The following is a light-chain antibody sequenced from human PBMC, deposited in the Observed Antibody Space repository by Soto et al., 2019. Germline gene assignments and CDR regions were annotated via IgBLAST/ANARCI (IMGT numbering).Light chain of an antibody. Sequence: XSVSPGERATLSCRASQSVSNNLAWYQKKPGQAPRLLIYGASTRATGIPARFSGGGSGTEFTLTISSLQSEDFAVYYCQQYNNWWTFGQGTRVEIK. V-gene: IGKV3-15*01. CDR3: QQYNNWWT. J-gene: IGKJ1*01. CDR2: GAS. CDR1: QSVSNN.